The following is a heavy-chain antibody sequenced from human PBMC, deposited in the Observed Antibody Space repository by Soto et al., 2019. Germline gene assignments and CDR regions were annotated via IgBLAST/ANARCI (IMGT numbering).Heavy chain of an antibody. Sequence: GGSLRLSCAASGFTFSSYAMHWVRQAPGKGLEWVAVISYDGSNKYYADSVKGRFTISRDNSKNTLYLQMNSLRAEDTAVYYCARDRGASKGFDPCGQGPLVTVSS. CDR2: ISYDGSNK. D-gene: IGHD3-10*01. J-gene: IGHJ5*02. CDR3: ARDRGASKGFDP. CDR1: GFTFSSYA. V-gene: IGHV3-30-3*01.